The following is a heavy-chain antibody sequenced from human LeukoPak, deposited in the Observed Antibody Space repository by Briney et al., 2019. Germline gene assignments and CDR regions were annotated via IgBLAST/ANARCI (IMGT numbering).Heavy chain of an antibody. CDR1: GFTFSSYD. CDR3: AKDSGGVVVAATYDC. V-gene: IGHV3-23*01. D-gene: IGHD2-15*01. CDR2: ISGSGSST. J-gene: IGHJ4*02. Sequence: GGSLRLSCAASGFTFSSYDMSWVRQAPGKGLEWVSTISGSGSSTYYADSVQGRFTNSRDNSKNTLYLQMNSLRAEDTAIYYCAKDSGGVVVAATYDCWGQGTLVTVSS.